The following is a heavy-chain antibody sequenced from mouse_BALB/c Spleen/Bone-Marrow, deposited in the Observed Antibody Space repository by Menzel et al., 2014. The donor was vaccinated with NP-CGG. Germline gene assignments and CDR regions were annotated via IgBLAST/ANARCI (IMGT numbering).Heavy chain of an antibody. V-gene: IGHV1-18*01. CDR2: INPYNGGT. Sequence: EVKLVESGPELVKPGASMKISCKASGYSFTGYTMNWVKQSHGKNLEWIGLINPYNGGTSYNQKFKGKATLTVDKSSSTAYMELVSLTSEDSAVYYCARKGDWDVGFDYWGKGTTLTVSS. D-gene: IGHD4-1*01. CDR3: ARKGDWDVGFDY. CDR1: GYSFTGYT. J-gene: IGHJ2*01.